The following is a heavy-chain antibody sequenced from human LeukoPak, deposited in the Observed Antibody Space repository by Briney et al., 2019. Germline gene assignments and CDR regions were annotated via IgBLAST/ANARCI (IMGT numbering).Heavy chain of an antibody. CDR2: IYYSGST. CDR3: ARHWTIGLRFDP. J-gene: IGHJ5*02. CDR1: GGSISSSSYY. D-gene: IGHD3/OR15-3a*01. Sequence: SETLSLTCTVSGGSISSSSYYWGWVRQPPGKGLEWIGSIYYSGSTYYNPSLKSRVTISVDTSKNQFSLKLSSVTAADTAVYYCARHWTIGLRFDPWGQGNLVTVPS. V-gene: IGHV4-39*01.